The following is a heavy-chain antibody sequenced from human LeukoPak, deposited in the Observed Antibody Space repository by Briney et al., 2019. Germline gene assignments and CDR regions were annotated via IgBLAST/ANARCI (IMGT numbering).Heavy chain of an antibody. J-gene: IGHJ4*02. CDR1: GFTSSSYW. D-gene: IGHD6-13*01. Sequence: GGSLRLSCAASGFTSSSYWMHWVRQAPGKGLVWVSRINSDGSSTSYADSVKGRFTISRDNAKNTLYLQMNSLRAEDTAVYYCARGRIAAAGILGYWGQGTLVTVSS. CDR3: ARGRIAAAGILGY. CDR2: INSDGSST. V-gene: IGHV3-74*01.